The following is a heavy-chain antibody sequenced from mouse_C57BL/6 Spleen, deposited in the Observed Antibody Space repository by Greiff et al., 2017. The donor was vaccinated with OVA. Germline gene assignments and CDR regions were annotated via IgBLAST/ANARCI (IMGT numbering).Heavy chain of an antibody. J-gene: IGHJ3*01. CDR2: INPNNGGT. CDR3: ASSSIWGGFAY. V-gene: IGHV1-26*01. Sequence: EVQLQQSGPELVKPGASVKISCKASGYTFTDYYMTWVKQSHGKSLEWIGDINPNNGGTSYNQKFKGTATLTVDKSSSTAYMDLRSLSSEDSAVYDCASSSIWGGFAYWGKGTLVTVSA. D-gene: IGHD4-1*01. CDR1: GYTFTDYY.